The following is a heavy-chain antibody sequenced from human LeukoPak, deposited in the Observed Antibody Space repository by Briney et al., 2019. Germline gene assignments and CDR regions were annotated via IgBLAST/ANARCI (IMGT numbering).Heavy chain of an antibody. CDR3: ARVPVPAAMQSGQYYYGMDV. J-gene: IGHJ6*02. CDR2: IIPIFGTA. Sequence: SSLKVSCKASGGTFSSYAISWVRQAPGQGLEWMGGIIPIFGTANYAQKFQGRVTITADESTSTAYMELSSLRSEDTAVYYCARVPVPAAMQSGQYYYGMDVWGQGTTVTVSS. CDR1: GGTFSSYA. V-gene: IGHV1-69*13. D-gene: IGHD2-2*01.